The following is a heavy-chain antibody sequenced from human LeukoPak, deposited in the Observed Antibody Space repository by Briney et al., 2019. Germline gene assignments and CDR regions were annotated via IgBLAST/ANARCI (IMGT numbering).Heavy chain of an antibody. D-gene: IGHD6-19*01. CDR2: IRDSGAST. CDR3: AKAGRSGWYPGWPFDI. J-gene: IGHJ3*02. CDR1: GFTFLTYA. Sequence: GGSLRLSCAASGFTFLTYAMSWVRQAPGKGRQWVLVIRDSGASTYYADSVKGRFTISRDNSKNTLYLQMNSLRAEDTAVYYCAKAGRSGWYPGWPFDIWGQGTMVTVSS. V-gene: IGHV3-23*01.